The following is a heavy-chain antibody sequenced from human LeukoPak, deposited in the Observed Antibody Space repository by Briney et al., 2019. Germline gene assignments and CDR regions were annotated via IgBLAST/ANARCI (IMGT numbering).Heavy chain of an antibody. CDR3: VRRYCSSSSCTLDS. Sequence: PGGSLRLSCAASGFTFSSYEMIWVRQAPGKGLEWVSYISSSGRTIFYADSVKGRFTVPRDNAKNSLYLQMNSLRAEDTAVYYCVRRYCSSSSCTLDSWGQGTLVTVSS. J-gene: IGHJ4*02. CDR1: GFTFSSYE. V-gene: IGHV3-48*03. CDR2: ISSSGRTI. D-gene: IGHD2-15*01.